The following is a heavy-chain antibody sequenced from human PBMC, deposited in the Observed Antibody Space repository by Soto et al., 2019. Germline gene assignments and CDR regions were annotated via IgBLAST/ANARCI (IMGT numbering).Heavy chain of an antibody. Sequence: SETLSLTCTVSGGSISSYYWSWIRQPPGKGLEWIGYIYYSGSTNYNPSLRSRVTISVDTSKNQFSLKLSSVTAADTAVYYCARDGSARHYDFWSGYYTSSRYYYYGMDVWGQGTTVTVSS. J-gene: IGHJ6*02. CDR2: IYYSGST. D-gene: IGHD3-3*01. CDR3: ARDGSARHYDFWSGYYTSSRYYYYGMDV. V-gene: IGHV4-59*01. CDR1: GGSISSYY.